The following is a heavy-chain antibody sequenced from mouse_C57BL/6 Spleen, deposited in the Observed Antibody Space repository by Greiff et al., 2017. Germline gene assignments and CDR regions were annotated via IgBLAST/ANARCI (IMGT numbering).Heavy chain of an antibody. V-gene: IGHV1-74*01. Sequence: QVQLKQSGAELVKPGASVKVSCKASGYTFTSYWMHWVKQRPGQGLEWIGRIHPSDSDTNYNQKFKGKATLTVYKSSRTAYMQISSLTSEDSAVYYCAIDSSVWFAYWGQVTLVTVSA. CDR3: AIDSSVWFAY. J-gene: IGHJ3*01. CDR2: IHPSDSDT. D-gene: IGHD3-2*02. CDR1: GYTFTSYW.